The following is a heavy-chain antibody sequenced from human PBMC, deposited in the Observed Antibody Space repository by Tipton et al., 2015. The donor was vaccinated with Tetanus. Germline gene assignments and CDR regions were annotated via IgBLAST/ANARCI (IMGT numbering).Heavy chain of an antibody. CDR2: IKSDGSST. J-gene: IGHJ4*02. V-gene: IGHV3-74*01. Sequence: SLRLSCAASGFSFSNHWMHWIRQGPGKELVWLARIKSDGSSTSYADSAQGRLSISRDNAKNTLYLQMKSLRAGDTAVYFCVRDRGTPYGAGTYNFDFWGQGTLVTVSS. D-gene: IGHD3-10*01. CDR3: VRDRGTPYGAGTYNFDF. CDR1: GFSFSNHW.